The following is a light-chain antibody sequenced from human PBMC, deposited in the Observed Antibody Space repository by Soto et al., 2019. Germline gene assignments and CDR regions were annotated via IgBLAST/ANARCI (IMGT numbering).Light chain of an antibody. CDR3: YSAADNNLV. CDR1: VLAKKY. J-gene: IGLJ2*01. V-gene: IGLV3-27*01. Sequence: SYELTQPSSVSVSPGQTARITCSGDVLAKKYARWFQQKPGQAPVVVIHKDSERPSGIPERLSGYSSGTTVTLTISGAQVEDEADYYCYSAADNNLVFGGGTQLTVL. CDR2: KDS.